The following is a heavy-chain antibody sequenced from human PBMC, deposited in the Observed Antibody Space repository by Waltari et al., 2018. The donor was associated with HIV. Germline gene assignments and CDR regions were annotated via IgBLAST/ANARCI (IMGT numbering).Heavy chain of an antibody. CDR1: GFTFSIYG. CDR3: AKGPSASGGMDV. CDR2: ISYEGSNK. V-gene: IGHV3-30*18. Sequence: QVQLVESGGGVVQPGRSLRLSCAGSGFTFSIYGMNWVRRAPVKVLEWVEVISYEGSNKYYAYSVKGRFTISRDNSTNTLYLQMNSLRAEDTAVYYCAKGPSASGGMDVWGQGTTVTVSS. J-gene: IGHJ6*02. D-gene: IGHD3-10*01.